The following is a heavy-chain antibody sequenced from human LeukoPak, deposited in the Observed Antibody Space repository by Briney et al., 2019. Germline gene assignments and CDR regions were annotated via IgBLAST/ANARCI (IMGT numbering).Heavy chain of an antibody. CDR2: IYHSGST. V-gene: IGHV4-38-2*02. CDR3: ARDQCSGGSCWFDP. J-gene: IGHJ5*02. D-gene: IGHD2-15*01. CDR1: GYSISSGYY. Sequence: SETLSLTCTVSGYSISSGYYWGWIRQPPGKGLEWIGSIYHSGSTYYNPSLKSRVTISVDTSKNQFSLNLSSVTAADTAVYYCARDQCSGGSCWFDPWGQGTLVTVSS.